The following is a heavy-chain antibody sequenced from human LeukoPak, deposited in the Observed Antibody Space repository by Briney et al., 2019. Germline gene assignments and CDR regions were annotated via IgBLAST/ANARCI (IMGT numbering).Heavy chain of an antibody. CDR1: GFTFSSYA. V-gene: IGHV3-23*01. J-gene: IGHJ4*02. D-gene: IGHD6-6*01. CDR3: AKLASGIAARWPFDY. Sequence: GGSLRLACAASGFTFSSYAMIWVREAPGKGLEWVSAISGSGGSAYYADSVKGRFTISRDNSKNTLYLQMNSLRAEDTAVYYCAKLASGIAARWPFDYWGQGTLVTVSS. CDR2: ISGSGGSA.